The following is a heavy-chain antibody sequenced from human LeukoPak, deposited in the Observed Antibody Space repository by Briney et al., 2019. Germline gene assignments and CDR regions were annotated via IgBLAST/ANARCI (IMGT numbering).Heavy chain of an antibody. CDR2: IRYDGSNK. CDR1: GFTFSSYG. J-gene: IGHJ4*02. Sequence: GGSLRLSCAASGFTFSSYGVHWVRQAPGKGLEWVAFIRYDGSNKYYTDSVKGRFTISRDNSKNTLYLQMNSLRAEDTAVYYCATDVDTAMGTGFDYWGQGTLVTVSS. CDR3: ATDVDTAMGTGFDY. D-gene: IGHD5-18*01. V-gene: IGHV3-30*02.